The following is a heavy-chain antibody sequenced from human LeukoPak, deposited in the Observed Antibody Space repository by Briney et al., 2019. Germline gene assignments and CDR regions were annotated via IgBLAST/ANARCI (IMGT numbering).Heavy chain of an antibody. J-gene: IGHJ4*02. CDR2: ISGSGGST. CDR1: GFTFSNYG. D-gene: IGHD3-3*01. CDR3: AKDLPYDFWSGYQYYFDY. V-gene: IGHV3-23*01. Sequence: GGSLRLSCAASGFTFSNYGMSWVRQAPGKGLEWVSAISGSGGSTYYADSVKGRFSISRDNSKNTLYVQMNSLRAEDTAVYYCAKDLPYDFWSGYQYYFDYWGQGTLVTVSS.